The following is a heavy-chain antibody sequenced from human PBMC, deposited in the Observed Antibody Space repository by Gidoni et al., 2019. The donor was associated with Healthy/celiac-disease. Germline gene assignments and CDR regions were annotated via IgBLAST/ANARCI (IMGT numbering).Heavy chain of an antibody. J-gene: IGHJ6*02. CDR1: GFTGSSND. Sequence: DVQLVESGGGLIQPGGSLRLSCAASGFTGSSNDMSWVRQAPGKGLEWVSVIYSGGSTYYADSVKGRFTISRDNSKNTLYLQMNSLRAEDTAVYYCARGGKAATDFYYYGMDVWGQGTTVTVS. CDR3: ARGGKAATDFYYYGMDV. V-gene: IGHV3-53*01. CDR2: IYSGGST. D-gene: IGHD6-25*01.